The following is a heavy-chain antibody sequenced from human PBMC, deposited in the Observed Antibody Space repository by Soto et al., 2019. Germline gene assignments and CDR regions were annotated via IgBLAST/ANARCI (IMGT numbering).Heavy chain of an antibody. CDR2: ISGSGGST. CDR1: GFTFSSYA. Sequence: EVQLLESGGGLVQPGGSLRLSCAASGFTFSSYAMSWVGQAPGKGLEWVSAISGSGGSTYYADSVKGRFTISRDNSKNTLYLQTNSLSAEDTAVYYCAKTRIYGGDAFAIWGQGTMVTVSS. D-gene: IGHD4-17*01. J-gene: IGHJ3*02. CDR3: AKTRIYGGDAFAI. V-gene: IGHV3-23*01.